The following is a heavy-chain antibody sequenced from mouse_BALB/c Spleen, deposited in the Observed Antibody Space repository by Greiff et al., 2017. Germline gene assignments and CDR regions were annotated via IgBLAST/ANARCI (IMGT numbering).Heavy chain of an antibody. Sequence: QVQLQQPGAELVKPGASVKLSCKASGYTFTSYWMHWVKQRPGQGLEWIGEINPSNGRTNYNEKFKSKATLTVDKSSSTAYMQLSSLTSEDSAVSYCASPYGSSYAMDYWGQGTSVTVSS. J-gene: IGHJ4*01. D-gene: IGHD1-1*01. V-gene: IGHV1S81*02. CDR1: GYTFTSYW. CDR2: INPSNGRT. CDR3: ASPYGSSYAMDY.